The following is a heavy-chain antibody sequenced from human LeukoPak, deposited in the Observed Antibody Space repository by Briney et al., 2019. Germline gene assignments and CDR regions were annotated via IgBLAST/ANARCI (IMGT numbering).Heavy chain of an antibody. D-gene: IGHD2-2*01. CDR3: ARGYNYALDY. Sequence: SQTLSLTCAISGDSVSSNSVAWNWIRQSPSGGLEWLGRTYYRSKWYDDYALSVKSRMTVTPDTSKNQFSLQLNSVTPEDTALYYCARGYNYALDYWGQGTLVTVSS. J-gene: IGHJ4*02. CDR2: TYYRSKWYD. V-gene: IGHV6-1*01. CDR1: GDSVSSNSVA.